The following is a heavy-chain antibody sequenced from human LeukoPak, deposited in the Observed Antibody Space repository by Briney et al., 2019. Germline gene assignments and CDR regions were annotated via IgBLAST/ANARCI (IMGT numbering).Heavy chain of an antibody. CDR2: INHSGST. CDR1: GGSFSGYY. Sequence: SETLSLTCAVSGGSFSGYYWSWIRQPPGKGPEWIGEINHSGSTNYNPSLKSRVTISVDTSKSQFSLKLSSVTAADTAVYYCARSRVDTAMVGTFDPWGQGTLVTVSS. J-gene: IGHJ5*02. D-gene: IGHD5-18*01. CDR3: ARSRVDTAMVGTFDP. V-gene: IGHV4-34*01.